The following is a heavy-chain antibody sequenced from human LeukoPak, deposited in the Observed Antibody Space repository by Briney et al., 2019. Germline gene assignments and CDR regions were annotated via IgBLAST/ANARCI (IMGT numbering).Heavy chain of an antibody. CDR1: GYTFTSYY. J-gene: IGHJ4*02. V-gene: IGHV1-46*01. D-gene: IGHD1-26*01. CDR2: INPSGGST. CDR3: AREGDTKYSGSYHEPYFDY. Sequence: ASVKVSCKASGYTFTSYYMHWVRQAPGQGLEWMGIINPSGGSTSYAQKFQGRVTMTRDTSTSTVYMELSSLRSEDTAVYYCAREGDTKYSGSYHEPYFDYWGQGTLVTVSS.